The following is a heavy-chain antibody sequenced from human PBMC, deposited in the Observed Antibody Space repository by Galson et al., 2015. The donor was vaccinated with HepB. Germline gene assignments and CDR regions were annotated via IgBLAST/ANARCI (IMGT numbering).Heavy chain of an antibody. CDR1: GFTFSSYA. Sequence: SLRLSCAASGFTFSSYAMNWVRQAPGKGLEWVSAISVSGGSTYYADSVKGRFTISRDNSKNTLYLQMNNLRAEDTAVYYCAKRGSGNSGPFDYRGQGTLVTVSS. CDR3: AKRGSGNSGPFDY. CDR2: ISVSGGST. D-gene: IGHD4-23*01. V-gene: IGHV3-23*01. J-gene: IGHJ4*02.